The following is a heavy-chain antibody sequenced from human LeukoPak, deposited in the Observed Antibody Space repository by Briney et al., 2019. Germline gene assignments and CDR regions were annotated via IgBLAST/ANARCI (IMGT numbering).Heavy chain of an antibody. CDR2: IYTSGST. Sequence: SETLSLTCTVSGGSISSGSYYWSWIRQPAGKGLEWIGRIYTSGSTNYNPSLKSRVTISVDTSKNQFSLKLSSVTAADTAVYYCAREERDFKRIQLWSHYFDYWGQGTLVTVSS. CDR1: GGSISSGSYY. CDR3: AREERDFKRIQLWSHYFDY. V-gene: IGHV4-61*02. J-gene: IGHJ4*02. D-gene: IGHD5-18*01.